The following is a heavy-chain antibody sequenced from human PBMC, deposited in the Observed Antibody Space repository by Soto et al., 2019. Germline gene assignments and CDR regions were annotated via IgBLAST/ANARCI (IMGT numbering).Heavy chain of an antibody. V-gene: IGHV1-8*01. D-gene: IGHD3-16*01. Sequence: QVQLVQSGAVVKKPGASVKVSCKASGYTFTSYDINWVRQATGQGLEWMGWMSPNSGNTGSAQKFQGRVTLTMNTSISTAYMELSSLGSDDTAVYYCATVGGDLPWEYLEHWGPGSLVTVSS. J-gene: IGHJ1*01. CDR3: ATVGGDLPWEYLEH. CDR1: GYTFTSYD. CDR2: MSPNSGNT.